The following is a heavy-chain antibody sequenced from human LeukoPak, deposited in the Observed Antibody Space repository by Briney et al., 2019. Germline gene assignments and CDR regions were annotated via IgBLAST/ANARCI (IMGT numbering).Heavy chain of an antibody. D-gene: IGHD2-21*01. CDR2: IYHSGST. Sequence: SETLSLTCTVSGYSISSGYYWGWIRQPPGQGLEWIGSIYHSGSTDYNPSLKSRVTISVDTSKNQFSLKLSSVTAADTAVYYCARDMGQNCGGDCYSDAFDIWGQGTMVTVSS. CDR1: GYSISSGYY. J-gene: IGHJ3*02. V-gene: IGHV4-38-2*02. CDR3: ARDMGQNCGGDCYSDAFDI.